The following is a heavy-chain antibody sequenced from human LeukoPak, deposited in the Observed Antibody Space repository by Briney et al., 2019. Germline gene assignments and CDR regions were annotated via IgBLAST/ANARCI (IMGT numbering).Heavy chain of an antibody. CDR2: IYYSGST. V-gene: IGHV4-39*07. CDR1: SGSISSSSYY. D-gene: IGHD4-17*01. J-gene: IGHJ3*02. Sequence: SETLSLTCTVSSGSISSSSYYWGWIRQPPGKGLEWIGSIYYSGSTYYNPSLKSRVTISVDTSKNQFSLKLSSVTAADTAVYYCATPGTVTTVAFDIWGQGTMVTVSS. CDR3: ATPGTVTTVAFDI.